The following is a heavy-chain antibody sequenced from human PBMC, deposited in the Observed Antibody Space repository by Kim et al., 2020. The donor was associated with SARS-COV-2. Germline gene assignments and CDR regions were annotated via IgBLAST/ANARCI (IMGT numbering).Heavy chain of an antibody. Sequence: GGSLRLSCAASGFTFGGSWMSWVRQAPGKGLEWVASIRQEGVAKYYVDSVRGRFTISRDNAKNSLYLEMNSLRDEDTAFYCCAHLKGEAPRYDYWGQGTL. CDR2: IRQEGVAK. V-gene: IGHV3-7*01. CDR3: AHLKGEAPRYDY. CDR1: GFTFGGSW. J-gene: IGHJ4*02.